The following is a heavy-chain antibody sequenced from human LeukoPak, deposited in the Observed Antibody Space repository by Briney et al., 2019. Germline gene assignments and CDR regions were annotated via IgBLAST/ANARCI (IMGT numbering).Heavy chain of an antibody. CDR1: GGSISSSSYY. Sequence: SETLSLTCTVSGGSISSSSYYWSWIRQPPGKGLEWIGYIYYSGSTNYNPSLKSRVTISVDTSKNQVSLRLTSVTAADTAVYYCARLSVIVGAALEYYYYYMDVWGQGTTVTVSS. CDR3: ARLSVIVGAALEYYYYYMDV. J-gene: IGHJ6*03. V-gene: IGHV4-61*05. D-gene: IGHD1-26*01. CDR2: IYYSGST.